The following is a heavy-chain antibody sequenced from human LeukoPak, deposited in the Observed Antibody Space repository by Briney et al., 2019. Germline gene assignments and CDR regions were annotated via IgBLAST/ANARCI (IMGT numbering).Heavy chain of an antibody. CDR3: AREGTYYYESSAYSLFDP. CDR1: GGSINTGSYY. D-gene: IGHD3-22*01. Sequence: SQTLSLTCTVSGGSINTGSYYWSWIRQPAGKGPEWIGHIYTTGSTNYNPSLKSRVTISLDTSKNQFSLKLNSVTAADTAVYYCAREGTYYYESSAYSLFDPWGQGTLVTVSS. V-gene: IGHV4-61*09. CDR2: IYTTGST. J-gene: IGHJ5*02.